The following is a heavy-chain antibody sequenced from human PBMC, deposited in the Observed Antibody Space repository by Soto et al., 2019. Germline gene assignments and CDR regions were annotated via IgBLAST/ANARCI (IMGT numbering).Heavy chain of an antibody. V-gene: IGHV1-69*06. Sequence: QVQLVQSGAEVKKPGSSVKVSCKASGGTFSSYSISWVRQAPGQGLEWMGGIIPIFGTANYAQKFQGRVTITADKSTRIVYMELSSLGSEDTAVYYCARETGGDCSGGSCLFDYWGQGTLVTVSS. J-gene: IGHJ4*02. D-gene: IGHD2-15*01. CDR3: ARETGGDCSGGSCLFDY. CDR1: GGTFSSYS. CDR2: IIPIFGTA.